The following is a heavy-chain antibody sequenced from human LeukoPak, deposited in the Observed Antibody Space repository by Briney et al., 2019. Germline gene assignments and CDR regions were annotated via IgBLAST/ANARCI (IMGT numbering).Heavy chain of an antibody. Sequence: GGSLRLSCAASGFTFSSYAMSWVRQAPGKGLEWVSAISGSGGSTYYADSVKGRFTISRDNSKNTLYLQMNSLRAEDTAVYYCAKDPTFRWFGELLSPEESDYWGQGTLVTVSS. CDR2: ISGSGGST. J-gene: IGHJ4*02. V-gene: IGHV3-23*01. D-gene: IGHD3-10*01. CDR1: GFTFSSYA. CDR3: AKDPTFRWFGELLSPEESDY.